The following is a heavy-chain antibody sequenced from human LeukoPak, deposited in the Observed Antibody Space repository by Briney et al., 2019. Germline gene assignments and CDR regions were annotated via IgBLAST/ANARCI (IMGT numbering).Heavy chain of an antibody. V-gene: IGHV4-39*01. CDR1: GGSISSSSYY. Sequence: SETLSLTCTVSGGSISSSSYYWGWIRQPPGKGLEWIGSIYYSGSTYYNPSLKSRVTISVDTSKNQFSLKLSSVTAADTAVYYCARHPAITRRNYYDSRPPPRFDYWGQGTLVTVSS. CDR3: ARHPAITRRNYYDSRPPPRFDY. CDR2: IYYSGST. D-gene: IGHD3-22*01. J-gene: IGHJ4*02.